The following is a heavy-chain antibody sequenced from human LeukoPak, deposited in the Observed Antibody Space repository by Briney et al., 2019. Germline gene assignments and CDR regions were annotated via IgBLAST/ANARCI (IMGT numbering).Heavy chain of an antibody. CDR1: GYTFTGYY. CDR2: INPNSGGT. CDR3: ARYSSSWYGGCDY. D-gene: IGHD6-13*01. V-gene: IGHV1-2*02. J-gene: IGHJ4*02. Sequence: ASVKVSCKAYGYTFTGYYMHWVRQAPGQGLTWMGWINPNSGGTNYAQKFQGRVTMTRDTSISTAHMELSRLRSDDTAVYSYARYSSSWYGGCDYWFQGTLVTVSS.